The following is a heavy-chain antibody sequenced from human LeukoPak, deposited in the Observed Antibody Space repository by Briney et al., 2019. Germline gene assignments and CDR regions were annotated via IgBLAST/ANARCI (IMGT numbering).Heavy chain of an antibody. CDR1: GYSFNDYY. V-gene: IGHV1-2*02. CDR3: ARDSSDVLTGYYHF. Sequence: ASVKVSCKTSGYSFNDYYLHWVRQAPGQGLEWMGWINPNSGRTLYAPKFQGRVTLTTDTSITTAYMELSSLISGDTALYYCARDSSDVLTGYYHFWGQGTLVTVSS. CDR2: INPNSGRT. D-gene: IGHD3-9*01. J-gene: IGHJ4*02.